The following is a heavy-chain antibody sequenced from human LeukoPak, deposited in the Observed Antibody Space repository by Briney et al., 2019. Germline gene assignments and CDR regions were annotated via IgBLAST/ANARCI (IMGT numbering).Heavy chain of an antibody. Sequence: GGSLRLFCAASGFTFSSYSMNWVRQAPGKGLEWISYISSSSSTIYYADSVKGRFTISRDNAKNSLYLQMNSLRAEDTAVYYCAREWVAQFDYWGQGTLVTVSS. CDR3: AREWVAQFDY. J-gene: IGHJ4*02. V-gene: IGHV3-48*01. CDR2: ISSSSSTI. CDR1: GFTFSSYS. D-gene: IGHD2-15*01.